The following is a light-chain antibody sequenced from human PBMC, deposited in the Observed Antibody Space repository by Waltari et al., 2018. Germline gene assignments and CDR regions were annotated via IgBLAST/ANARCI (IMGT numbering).Light chain of an antibody. CDR2: EVS. CDR1: SSDSGGYNG. V-gene: IGLV2-18*02. J-gene: IGLJ2*01. CDR3: GSYRSGSTLL. Sequence: QSALTQPPSVSKSLGQSVTISRPGTSSDSGGYNGVPWYQQHSGTAPRLLIYEVSKRPSGVSDRFSGSKSGNTASLTISGLQAEDEADYYCGSYRSGSTLLFGGGTRLTVL.